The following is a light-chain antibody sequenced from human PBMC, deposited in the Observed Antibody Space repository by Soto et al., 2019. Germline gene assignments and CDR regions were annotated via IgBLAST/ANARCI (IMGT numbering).Light chain of an antibody. CDR1: QSVSSY. Sequence: EIVLTQSPATLSLSPGERATLSCRASQSVSSYLGWYQQKPGQPPRLLIYDASNRATGIPARFSGSGSGTDVTLTISSLEPEDFAVYYCQQRSNWITFGQGTRLEIK. V-gene: IGKV3-11*01. J-gene: IGKJ5*01. CDR3: QQRSNWIT. CDR2: DAS.